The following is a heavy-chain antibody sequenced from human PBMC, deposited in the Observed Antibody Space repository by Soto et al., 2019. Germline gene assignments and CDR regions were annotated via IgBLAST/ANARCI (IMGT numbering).Heavy chain of an antibody. Sequence: QVQLVQSGAEVKKPGSSVKLSCKASGGTFSSYAISWVRQAPGQGLEWMGGIIRIFGTANYAQKFQGRVTITSDESTSTAYMERSSLRSEDTAVYYCARASLRFLEWSLPHYYYYGMDVWGQGTTVTVSS. CDR1: GGTFSSYA. D-gene: IGHD3-3*01. CDR2: IIRIFGTA. V-gene: IGHV1-69*01. CDR3: ARASLRFLEWSLPHYYYYGMDV. J-gene: IGHJ6*02.